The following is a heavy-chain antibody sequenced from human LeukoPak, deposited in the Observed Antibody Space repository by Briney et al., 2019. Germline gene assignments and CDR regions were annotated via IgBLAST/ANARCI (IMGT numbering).Heavy chain of an antibody. Sequence: SETLSLTCTVSGYSISSGYYWGWIRQPPGKGLEWIGSIYHSGSTYYNPSLKSRVTISVDTSKNQFSLKLSSVTAADTAVYYCARDWSSGWRGGDDYWGQGTLVTVSS. CDR2: IYHSGST. J-gene: IGHJ4*02. V-gene: IGHV4-38-2*02. CDR3: ARDWSSGWRGGDDY. CDR1: GYSISSGYY. D-gene: IGHD6-19*01.